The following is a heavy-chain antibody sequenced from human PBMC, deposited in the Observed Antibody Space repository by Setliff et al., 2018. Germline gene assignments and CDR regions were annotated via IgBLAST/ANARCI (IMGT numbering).Heavy chain of an antibody. D-gene: IGHD2-8*02. Sequence: ASVKVSCKASGYTFTSYGISWVRQAPGQGLEWMGWISTYNGDTDYAQKLQDRLTMTTDTSTSTVYMELRSLRSDDTAVYYCARYNVLATAHDFWGRGTLVTVSS. CDR2: ISTYNGDT. V-gene: IGHV1-18*01. J-gene: IGHJ4*02. CDR3: ARYNVLATAHDF. CDR1: GYTFTSYG.